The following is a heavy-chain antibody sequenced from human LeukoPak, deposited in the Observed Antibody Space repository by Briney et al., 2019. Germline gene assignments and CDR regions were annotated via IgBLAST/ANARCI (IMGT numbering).Heavy chain of an antibody. D-gene: IGHD3-10*01. V-gene: IGHV3-21*04. Sequence: GGSLRLSCAASGFTFSSYSMNWVRQAPGKGLEWVSSISSSGSYIYYADSVKGRFTISRDNAKNSLYLQMNSLRAEDTAVYYCAKAASLKRGYFDYWGQGTLVTVSS. J-gene: IGHJ4*02. CDR2: ISSSGSYI. CDR1: GFTFSSYS. CDR3: AKAASLKRGYFDY.